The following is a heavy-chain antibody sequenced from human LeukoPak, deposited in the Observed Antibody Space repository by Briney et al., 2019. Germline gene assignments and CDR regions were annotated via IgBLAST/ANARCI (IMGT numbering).Heavy chain of an antibody. CDR2: IYHSGST. D-gene: IGHD4-17*01. Sequence: LRLSCAASGFTFSSYAMSWIRQPPGKGLEWIGYIYHSGSTYYNPSLKSRVTISVDRSKNQFSLKLSSVTAADTAVYYCATHGDYVAFDIWGQGTMVTVSS. CDR3: ATHGDYVAFDI. V-gene: IGHV4-30-2*01. J-gene: IGHJ3*02. CDR1: GFTFSSYA.